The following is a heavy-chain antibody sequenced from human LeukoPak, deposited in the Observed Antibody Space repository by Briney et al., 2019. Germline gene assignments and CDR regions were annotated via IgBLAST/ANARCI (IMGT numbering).Heavy chain of an antibody. J-gene: IGHJ4*02. CDR1: GFTFSSYG. CDR3: ARDGGDGYNLVHFDY. Sequence: QSGGSLRLSCAASGFTFSSYGMHWVRQAPGKGLEWVAVISYDGSNKYYADSVKGRFTISRDNSKNTLYLQMNSLRAEDTAMYYCARDGGDGYNLVHFDYWGQGTLVTVSS. D-gene: IGHD3-16*01. CDR2: ISYDGSNK. V-gene: IGHV3-30*03.